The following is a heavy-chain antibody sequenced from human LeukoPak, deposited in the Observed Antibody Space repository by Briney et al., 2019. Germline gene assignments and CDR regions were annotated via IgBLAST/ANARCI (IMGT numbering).Heavy chain of an antibody. CDR3: ARAAAFSAGDLDYSYGTLDY. Sequence: SQTLSLTCTVSGGSISSGGYYWSWIRQHPGKGLEWIGYIYYSGSTYYNPSLKSRVTISVDTSKNQFSLKLSSVPAADTAVYYCARAAAFSAGDLDYSYGTLDYWGQGTLVTVSS. D-gene: IGHD5-18*01. CDR2: IYYSGST. CDR1: GGSISSGGYY. V-gene: IGHV4-31*03. J-gene: IGHJ4*02.